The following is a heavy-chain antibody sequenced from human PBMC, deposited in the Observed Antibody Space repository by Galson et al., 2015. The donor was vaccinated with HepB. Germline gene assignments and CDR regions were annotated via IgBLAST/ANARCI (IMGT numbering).Heavy chain of an antibody. V-gene: IGHV1-69-2*01. D-gene: IGHD5-24*01. CDR3: ATATPSRDGYNQGGC. CDR1: GYTFTDYY. CDR2: VDPEDGET. Sequence: VKVSCKVSGYTFTDYYMHWVQQAPGKGLEWMGLVDPEDGETIYAEKFQGRVTITADTSTDTAYMELSSLRSEDTAVYYCATATPSRDGYNQGGCWGQGTLVTVSS. J-gene: IGHJ4*02.